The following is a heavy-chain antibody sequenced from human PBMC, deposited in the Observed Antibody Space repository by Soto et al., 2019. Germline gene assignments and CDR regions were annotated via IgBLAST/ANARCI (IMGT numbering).Heavy chain of an antibody. Sequence: SETLSLTCAVSGGSISSGGYSWSWIRQPPGKGLEWIGYIYYSGSTNYNPSLKSRVTISVDTSKNQFSLKLSSVTAADTAVYYRARRYGGNFDYWGQGTLVTVSS. CDR2: IYYSGST. V-gene: IGHV4-61*08. CDR1: GGSISSGGYS. D-gene: IGHD3-16*01. J-gene: IGHJ4*02. CDR3: ARRYGGNFDY.